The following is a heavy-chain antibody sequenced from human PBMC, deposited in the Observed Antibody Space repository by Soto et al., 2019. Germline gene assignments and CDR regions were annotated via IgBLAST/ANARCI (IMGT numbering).Heavy chain of an antibody. V-gene: IGHV4-31*03. CDR2: IYYSGST. Sequence: QVQLQESGPGLVKPSQTLSLTCTVSGGSISSGGYYWSWIRQHPGKGLEWIGYIYYSGSTYYNPSLKSRVTISVDTSKNKFSLQLSSVTAADTAVYYCARVHPAFITIFGVSTTWFDPWGQGTLVTVSS. CDR3: ARVHPAFITIFGVSTTWFDP. D-gene: IGHD3-3*01. J-gene: IGHJ5*02. CDR1: GGSISSGGYY.